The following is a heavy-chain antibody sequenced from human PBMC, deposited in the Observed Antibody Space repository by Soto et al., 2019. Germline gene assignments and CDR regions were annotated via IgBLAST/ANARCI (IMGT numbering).Heavy chain of an antibody. CDR3: ATDDMNRGRFDY. CDR1: GHTSTHNG. V-gene: IGHV1-18*04. J-gene: IGHJ4*01. Sequence: QVHLVQSVSEVKTPGASVKVSCQASGHTSTHNGISWGRRAPGQGLEWMGWININRGDVNHAPKFHGRVTLTTDTSTKTAYLELRSLRLDDTGVYFCATDDMNRGRFDYWGHGTRVSVSS. D-gene: IGHD1-1*01. CDR2: ININRGDV.